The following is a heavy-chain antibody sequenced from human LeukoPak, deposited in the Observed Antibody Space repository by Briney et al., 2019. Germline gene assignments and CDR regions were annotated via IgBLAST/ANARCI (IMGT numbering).Heavy chain of an antibody. CDR2: IYYSGST. D-gene: IGHD5-24*01. CDR1: GGSISSYY. Sequence: SETLSLTCTVSGGSISSYYWSWIRQPPWKGLEWMGYIYYSGSTNYNPSLKSRVTISVDTSKNQFSLKLSSVTAADTAVYYCARDVGWLQFGYQDAFDIWGQGTMVTVSS. V-gene: IGHV4-59*01. CDR3: ARDVGWLQFGYQDAFDI. J-gene: IGHJ3*02.